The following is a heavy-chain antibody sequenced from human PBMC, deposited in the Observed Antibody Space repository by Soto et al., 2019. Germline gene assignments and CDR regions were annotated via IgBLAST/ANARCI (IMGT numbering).Heavy chain of an antibody. V-gene: IGHV1-18*01. CDR3: ARDLVLLWFGESPLGYYYGMDV. J-gene: IGHJ6*02. D-gene: IGHD3-10*01. Sequence: ASVKVSCKAPGYTFTSYGISWVRQAPGQGLEWMGWISAYNGNTNYAQKLQGRVTMTTDTSTSTAYMELRSLRSDDTAVYYCARDLVLLWFGESPLGYYYGMDVWGQGTTVT. CDR2: ISAYNGNT. CDR1: GYTFTSYG.